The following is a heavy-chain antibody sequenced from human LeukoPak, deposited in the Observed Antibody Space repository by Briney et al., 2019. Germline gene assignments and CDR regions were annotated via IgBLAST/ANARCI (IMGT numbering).Heavy chain of an antibody. Sequence: SETLSLTCTVSGSSISSYYWSWIRQPPGKGLEWIGYISHSGNTNYNPSLKSRVTISVDTSKNQFSLKLSSVTAADTAVYYCARPGWVGATGAFHIWGQGTMVTVSS. D-gene: IGHD1-26*01. CDR1: GSSISSYY. J-gene: IGHJ3*02. V-gene: IGHV4-59*01. CDR2: ISHSGNT. CDR3: ARPGWVGATGAFHI.